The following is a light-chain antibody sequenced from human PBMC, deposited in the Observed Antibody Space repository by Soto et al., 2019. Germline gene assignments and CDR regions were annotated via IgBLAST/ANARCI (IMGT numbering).Light chain of an antibody. J-gene: IGKJ4*01. CDR3: QQSYSTPPT. V-gene: IGKV3-11*01. CDR2: DAS. Sequence: EIVLTQSPATLSLSPGERATLSCRASQSVGYHLAWYQQKPGQAPRLLIYDASNRATGIPARFSGSGSGTDFTLAISSLEPEDFATYYCQQSYSTPPTFGGGTKVEIK. CDR1: QSVGYH.